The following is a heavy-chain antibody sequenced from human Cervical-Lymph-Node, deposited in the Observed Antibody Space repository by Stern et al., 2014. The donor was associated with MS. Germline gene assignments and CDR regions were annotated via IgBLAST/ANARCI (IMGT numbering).Heavy chain of an antibody. J-gene: IGHJ5*02. Sequence: QLQLQESGPGLVKPSETLSLTCTVSGGSISRNYWSWIRLSPGKGLEWIGYIYNSGSANYNPSLKSRVTISIDTSKNQFSLKVSSVTAADTAVYYCARVLRVSSSWFDPWGQGTLVTVSS. CDR3: ARVLRVSSSWFDP. D-gene: IGHD2-8*01. CDR2: IYNSGSA. V-gene: IGHV4-59*01. CDR1: GGSISRNY.